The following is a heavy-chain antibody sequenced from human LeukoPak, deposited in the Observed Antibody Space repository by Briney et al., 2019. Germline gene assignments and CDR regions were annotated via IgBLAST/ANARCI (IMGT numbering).Heavy chain of an antibody. D-gene: IGHD6-13*01. V-gene: IGHV1-3*01. CDR3: ARSTSSWYGIIDY. CDR2: INAGNGNT. CDR1: GYTFTSYA. Sequence: ASVKVSCKASGYTFTSYAMHWVRQAPGQRLEWMGWINAGNGNTKYSQKFQGRVTITRDTSASTAYMELSSLRSEDTAVYYCARSTSSWYGIIDYWGQGTLVTVSS. J-gene: IGHJ4*02.